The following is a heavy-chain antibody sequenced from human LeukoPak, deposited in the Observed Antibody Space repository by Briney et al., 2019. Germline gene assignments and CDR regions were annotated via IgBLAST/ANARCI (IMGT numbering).Heavy chain of an antibody. CDR3: AACIAGHGVYYYYMDV. Sequence: GGSLRLSCAASGFTFDDYAMHWVRQAPGKGLEWVSGISWNSGSIGYADSVKGRFTISRDNAKNSLYLQMNSLRAEDTAVYYCAACIAGHGVYYYYMDVWGKGTTVTISS. CDR1: GFTFDDYA. V-gene: IGHV3-9*01. CDR2: ISWNSGSI. J-gene: IGHJ6*03. D-gene: IGHD6-13*01.